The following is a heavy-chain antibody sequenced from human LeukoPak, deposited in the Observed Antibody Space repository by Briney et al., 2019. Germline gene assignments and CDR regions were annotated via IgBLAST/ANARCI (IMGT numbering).Heavy chain of an antibody. D-gene: IGHD6-13*01. CDR2: IYTSGST. J-gene: IGHJ4*02. V-gene: IGHV4-61*02. CDR1: GGSISSGNYF. CDR3: ARREQLEPFDY. Sequence: PSQTLSLTCTVSGGSISSGNYFWSWIRQPGGKGLEWIVRIYTSGSTNYNPSLKSRLTISVDTSKNQFSLKLSSVTAADTAVYYCARREQLEPFDYWGQGTLVTVSS.